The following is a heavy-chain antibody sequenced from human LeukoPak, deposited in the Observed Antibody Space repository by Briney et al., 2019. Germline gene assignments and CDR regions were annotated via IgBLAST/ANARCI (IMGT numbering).Heavy chain of an antibody. Sequence: SETLSLTCTVSGGSISSYYWSWIRQPPGKGLEWIGYGYYSGSTNYNPSLKSRVTISVDTSKNQFSLKLSSVTAADTAVYYCARLNNGYDHTFDYWGQGTLVTVSS. CDR1: GGSISSYY. V-gene: IGHV4-59*08. J-gene: IGHJ4*02. D-gene: IGHD5-12*01. CDR2: GYYSGST. CDR3: ARLNNGYDHTFDY.